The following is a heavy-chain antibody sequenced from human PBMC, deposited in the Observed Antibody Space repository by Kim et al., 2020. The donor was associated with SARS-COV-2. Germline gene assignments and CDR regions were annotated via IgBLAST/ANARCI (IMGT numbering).Heavy chain of an antibody. CDR1: GFTFSSYD. Sequence: GGSLRLSCAASGFTFSSYDMHWVRQATGKGLEWVSAIGTAGDTYYPGSVKGRFTISRENAKNSLYLQMNSLRAGDTAVYYCARSGEFPGAFDIWGQGTMVTVSS. CDR2: IGTAGDT. D-gene: IGHD2-21*01. CDR3: ARSGEFPGAFDI. V-gene: IGHV3-13*04. J-gene: IGHJ3*02.